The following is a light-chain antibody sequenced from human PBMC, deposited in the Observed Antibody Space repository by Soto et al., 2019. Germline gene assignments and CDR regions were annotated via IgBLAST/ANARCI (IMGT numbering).Light chain of an antibody. CDR3: CSYAGSYSLV. J-gene: IGLJ2*01. CDR1: SSDIGGYNY. CDR2: DVN. Sequence: QSVLTQPRSVSGSPGQSVTISCTGTSSDIGGYNYVSWYQQHPDKAPKLMIYDVNKRPSGVPDRFSGSKSGNTASLTISGLQDEDEAEYYCCSYAGSYSLVFGGGTKLTV. V-gene: IGLV2-11*01.